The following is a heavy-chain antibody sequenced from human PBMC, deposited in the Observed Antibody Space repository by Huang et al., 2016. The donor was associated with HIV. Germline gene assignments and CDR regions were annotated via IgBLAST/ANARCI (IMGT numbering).Heavy chain of an antibody. CDR2: IFPDDSDT. D-gene: IGHD6-6*01. Sequence: VQLVQSGAEVRKPGESLKISCKGSGYSFSSYWIAWVRQMPGKGLEWMGIIFPDDSDTTYGPSLECQVTISADKSIGTAYLQWSSLKASDTAMYYCARRFSSSSGYFDYWGQGSLVTVSS. CDR3: ARRFSSSSGYFDY. V-gene: IGHV5-51*01. J-gene: IGHJ4*02. CDR1: GYSFSSYW.